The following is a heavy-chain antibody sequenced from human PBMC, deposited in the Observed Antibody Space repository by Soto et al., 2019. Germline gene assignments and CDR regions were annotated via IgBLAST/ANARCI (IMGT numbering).Heavy chain of an antibody. Sequence: SETLSLTCTVSGGSISSGGYYWSWIRQHPGKGLEWIGYIYYSGSTYYNPSLKSRVTISVDTSKNQFSLKLSSVTAADTAVYYCARRGTGFLEWLQAPYYYYGMDVWGQGTTVTVYS. CDR3: ARRGTGFLEWLQAPYYYYGMDV. CDR2: IYYSGST. CDR1: GGSISSGGYY. J-gene: IGHJ6*02. V-gene: IGHV4-31*03. D-gene: IGHD3-3*01.